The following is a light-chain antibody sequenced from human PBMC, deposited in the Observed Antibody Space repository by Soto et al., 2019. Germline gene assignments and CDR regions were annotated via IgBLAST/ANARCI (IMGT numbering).Light chain of an antibody. Sequence: QSVLTQPPSVSGAPGQRVTISCTGSSSNIGAGYDVHWYQQLPGTAPKLLIYGNSKRPSGVPDRFFGSKSGTSASLAITGLRAEDEADFYCQSYDSSLSGFVFGSGTKLTVL. V-gene: IGLV1-40*01. CDR3: QSYDSSLSGFV. J-gene: IGLJ1*01. CDR1: SSNIGAGYD. CDR2: GNS.